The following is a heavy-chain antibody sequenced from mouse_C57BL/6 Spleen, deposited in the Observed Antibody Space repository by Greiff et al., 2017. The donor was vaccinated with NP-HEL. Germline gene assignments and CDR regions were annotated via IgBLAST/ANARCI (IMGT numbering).Heavy chain of an antibody. CDR3: ARDGNYVAWFAY. D-gene: IGHD2-1*01. J-gene: IGHJ3*01. V-gene: IGHV1-76*01. Sequence: QVQLKQSGAELVRPGASVKLSCKASGYTFTDYYINWVKQRPGQGLEWIARIYPGSGNTYYNEKFKGKATLTAEKSSSTAYMQLSSLTSEDSAVYFCARDGNYVAWFAYWGQGTLVTVSA. CDR2: IYPGSGNT. CDR1: GYTFTDYY.